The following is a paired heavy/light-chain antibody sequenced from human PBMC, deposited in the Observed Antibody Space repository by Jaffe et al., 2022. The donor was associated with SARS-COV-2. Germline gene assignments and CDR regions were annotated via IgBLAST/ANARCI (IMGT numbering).Light chain of an antibody. Sequence: DVVMTQSPLSLPVTLGQPASISCRSSQSLVYSDANTYLNWFQQRPGQSPRRLIYKVSNRDSGVPDRFSGSGSGTDFTLKISRVEAEDVGVYYCMQGTYWPYTFGQGTKLEIK. V-gene: IGKV2-30*01. CDR3: MQGTYWPYT. J-gene: IGKJ2*01. CDR1: QSLVYSDANTY. CDR2: KVS.
Heavy chain of an antibody. CDR3: ASEWTTMVRGVGSFDY. V-gene: IGHV3-30*04. J-gene: IGHJ4*02. CDR2: ISYDGSNK. D-gene: IGHD3-10*01. Sequence: QVQLVESGGGVVQPGGSLRLSCAASGFTFSSYAMHWVRQAPGKGLEWVAVISYDGSNKYSADSVKGRFTISRDNFKNTLYLQMNSLRAEDTAVYYCASEWTTMVRGVGSFDYWGQGTLVTVSS. CDR1: GFTFSSYA.